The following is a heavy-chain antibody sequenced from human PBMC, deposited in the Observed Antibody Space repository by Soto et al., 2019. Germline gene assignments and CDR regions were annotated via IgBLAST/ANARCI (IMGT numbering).Heavy chain of an antibody. CDR1: GGSFSGYY. CDR3: ARGQRYSGYDSDSSGWYYIDY. J-gene: IGHJ4*02. CDR2: INHSGST. D-gene: IGHD5-12*01. Sequence: SETLSLTCAVYGGSFSGYYWSWIRQPPGKGLEWIGEINHSGSTNCNPSLKSRVTISLDTSKNQFSLKLSSVTAADTSVCYCARGQRYSGYDSDSSGWYYIDYWGQGTLVTVSS. V-gene: IGHV4-34*01.